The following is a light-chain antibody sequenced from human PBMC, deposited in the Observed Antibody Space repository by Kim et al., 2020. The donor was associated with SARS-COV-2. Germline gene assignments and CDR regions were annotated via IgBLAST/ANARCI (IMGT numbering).Light chain of an antibody. J-gene: IGKJ2*01. CDR2: LAS. Sequence: SASLGDRVTITCRASQTISTWLAWYQQKPGKAPNLLIYLASTLESGVPSRFIGSGSGTEFTLTIDSLQPDDIATYYCQHYSRFPYTFGQGTKLEI. V-gene: IGKV1-5*03. CDR1: QTISTW. CDR3: QHYSRFPYT.